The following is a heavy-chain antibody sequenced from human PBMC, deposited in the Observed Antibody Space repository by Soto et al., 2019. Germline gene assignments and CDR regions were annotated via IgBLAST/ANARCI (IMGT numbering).Heavy chain of an antibody. V-gene: IGHV3-23*01. CDR3: AKASSAWYGSKNYYFDS. D-gene: IGHD6-19*01. Sequence: EMHLSESGGGVVQPGGSLRLSCVVSGFTFSDYAMDWVRQAPGKGLEWVSEISATGGTTNYADSVKGRYTISRDNSNNTLYLQLTNLRAEDTAMFYCAKASSAWYGSKNYYFDSWGQGALVTVSS. CDR1: GFTFSDYA. CDR2: ISATGGTT. J-gene: IGHJ4*02.